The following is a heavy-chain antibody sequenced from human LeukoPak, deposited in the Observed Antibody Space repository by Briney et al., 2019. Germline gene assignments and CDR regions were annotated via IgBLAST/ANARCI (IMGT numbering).Heavy chain of an antibody. CDR3: ARPNSVGASVYFDY. CDR1: GYTFTGYY. V-gene: IGHV1-2*02. CDR2: INPNSGGT. J-gene: IGHJ4*02. D-gene: IGHD1-26*01. Sequence: GSVKVSCKASGYTFTGYYMHWVRQAPGQGLEWMGWINPNSGGTKFAQRFQGRVTMTRDTSISTAYMELSKLSSDDTAVYYCARPNSVGASVYFDYWGQGTLVTVSS.